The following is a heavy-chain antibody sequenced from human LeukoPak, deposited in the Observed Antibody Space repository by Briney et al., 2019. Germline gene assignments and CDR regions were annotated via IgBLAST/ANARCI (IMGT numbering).Heavy chain of an antibody. D-gene: IGHD6-6*01. Sequence: GGSLRLSCAASGFTFSSYGMHWVRQAPGKGLEWVAFIRYDGSNKYYADSVKGRFTISRDNSKNTLYLQMNSLRAEDTAVYYCAKDQYSSSTCAFDIWGQGTMVTVSS. CDR1: GFTFSSYG. CDR2: IRYDGSNK. J-gene: IGHJ3*02. CDR3: AKDQYSSSTCAFDI. V-gene: IGHV3-30*02.